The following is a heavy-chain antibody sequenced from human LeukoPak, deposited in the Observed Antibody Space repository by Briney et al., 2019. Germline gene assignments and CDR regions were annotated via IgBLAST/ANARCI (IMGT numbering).Heavy chain of an antibody. CDR2: TYRRSI. Sequence: SQTLSLTCAISGDSVSSDSVAWNWIRQSPSRGLGWLGRTYRRSIDYAVSVKGRITIDPDTSKNQLSLHLNSVTPEDTAVYYCARGRWSTFDIWGQGTIVTVSS. CDR3: ARGRWSTFDI. CDR1: GDSVSSDSVA. V-gene: IGHV6-1*01. D-gene: IGHD2-8*02. J-gene: IGHJ3*02.